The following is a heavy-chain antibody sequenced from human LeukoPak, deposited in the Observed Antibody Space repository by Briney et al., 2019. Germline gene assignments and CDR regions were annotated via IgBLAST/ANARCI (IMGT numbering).Heavy chain of an antibody. D-gene: IGHD1-1*01. CDR3: TRDRGAYNLYDY. CDR2: IRSKAYGETA. Sequence: GGSLRLSCTASGFTFGDYAMSWTRQAPGKGLEWVGFIRSKAYGETADYAASVKGRFTISRDDSKAIAYLQMNSLKTEDTAVYHCTRDRGAYNLYDYWGQGTLVTVSS. J-gene: IGHJ4*02. CDR1: GFTFGDYA. V-gene: IGHV3-49*03.